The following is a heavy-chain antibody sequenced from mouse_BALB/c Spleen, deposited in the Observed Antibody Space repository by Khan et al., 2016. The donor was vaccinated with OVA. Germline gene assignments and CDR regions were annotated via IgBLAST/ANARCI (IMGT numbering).Heavy chain of an antibody. V-gene: IGHV2-2*02. Sequence: VQLQESGPGLVQPSQSLSITCTVSGFSLNNYSVHWVRQSPGKGLEWLGVIWSAGSTDYNAAFISRLTIRQDNSRSQVFFKMNSLQPNDTAIYYWARRGYDYGRGALFAYWGQGTLVTVSA. CDR2: IWSAGST. J-gene: IGHJ3*01. D-gene: IGHD2-4*01. CDR3: ARRGYDYGRGALFAY. CDR1: GFSLNNYS.